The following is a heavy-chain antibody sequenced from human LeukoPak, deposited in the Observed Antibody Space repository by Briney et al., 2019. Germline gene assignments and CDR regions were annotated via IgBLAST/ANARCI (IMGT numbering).Heavy chain of an antibody. V-gene: IGHV3-23*01. CDR1: GFTFSSYA. J-gene: IGHJ4*02. CDR3: AKAGGNWVNYYFDY. Sequence: GGSLRLSCAASGFTFSSYAMSWVRQAPGKGLEWVSAISGSGGSTYYADSMKGRFTISRDDSKNTLYLQMNSLRAEDTAVYYCAKAGGNWVNYYFDYWGQGTLVTVSS. D-gene: IGHD7-27*01. CDR2: ISGSGGST.